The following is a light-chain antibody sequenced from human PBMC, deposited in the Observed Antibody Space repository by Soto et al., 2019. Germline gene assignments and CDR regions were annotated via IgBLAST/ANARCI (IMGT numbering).Light chain of an antibody. Sequence: QSVLTQPASVSGSPGQSITISCTGTSSDVGGYNYVSWYQQHPGKAPKLIIYDVSNRPSGVSNRFSGSKSGNTASLTISGLQAEHEADYYCSSYTSSTTLKVFGGGTKVTVL. CDR2: DVS. CDR1: SSDVGGYNY. J-gene: IGLJ2*01. V-gene: IGLV2-14*01. CDR3: SSYTSSTTLKV.